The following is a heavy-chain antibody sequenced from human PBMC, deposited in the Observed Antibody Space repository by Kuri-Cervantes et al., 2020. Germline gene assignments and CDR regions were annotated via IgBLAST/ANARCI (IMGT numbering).Heavy chain of an antibody. V-gene: IGHV4-34*01. CDR1: GGSFSGYY. Sequence: SETLSLTCAVYGGSFSGYYWSWIRQPPGKGLEWIGEINHSGSTNYNPSLKSRVTISVDTSKNQFSLKLNSVTAADTAVYFCARYRRGEGKGFDYWGQGTLVTVSS. CDR3: ARYRRGEGKGFDY. J-gene: IGHJ4*02. CDR2: INHSGST. D-gene: IGHD1-14*01.